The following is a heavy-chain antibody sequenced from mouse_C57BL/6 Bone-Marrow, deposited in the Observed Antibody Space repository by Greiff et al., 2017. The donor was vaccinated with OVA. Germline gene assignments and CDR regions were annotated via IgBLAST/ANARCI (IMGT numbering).Heavy chain of an antibody. D-gene: IGHD2-2*01. Sequence: EVMLVESEGGLVQPGSSMKLSCTASGFTFSDYYMAWVRQVPEKGLEWVANINYDGSSTYYLDSLKSRFIISRDNAKNILYLQMSSLKSEDTATYYCARADYGYVFDYWGQGTTLTFSS. CDR3: ARADYGYVFDY. J-gene: IGHJ2*01. CDR1: GFTFSDYY. CDR2: INYDGSST. V-gene: IGHV5-16*01.